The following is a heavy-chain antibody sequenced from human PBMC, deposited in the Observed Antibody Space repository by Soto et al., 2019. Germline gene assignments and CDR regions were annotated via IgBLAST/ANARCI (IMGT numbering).Heavy chain of an antibody. CDR1: GYTFTSYG. J-gene: IGHJ4*02. Sequence: ASVKVSCKASGYTFTSYGISWVRQAPGQGREWMAWISAYNGNTNYAQKLQGRVTMTTDTSTSTAYMELRSLRSDDTAVYYCARQSGGYGDLGYWGQGTLVTVSS. CDR2: ISAYNGNT. D-gene: IGHD3-16*01. CDR3: ARQSGGYGDLGY. V-gene: IGHV1-18*04.